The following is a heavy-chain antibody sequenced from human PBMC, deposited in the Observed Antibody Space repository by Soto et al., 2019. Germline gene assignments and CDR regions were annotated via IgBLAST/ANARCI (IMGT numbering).Heavy chain of an antibody. CDR1: GGSISSYY. D-gene: IGHD3-3*01. J-gene: IGHJ6*02. CDR3: ARGGSRDSRLRFLEWSPKEYYGMDV. CDR2: IYYSGST. V-gene: IGHV4-59*01. Sequence: SGTLSLTCTVSGGSISSYYWGWIRQPPGKGLEWIGYIYYSGSTNYNPSLKSRVTISVDTSKNQFSLKLSSVTAADTAVYYCARGGSRDSRLRFLEWSPKEYYGMDVWGQGTTVTVSS.